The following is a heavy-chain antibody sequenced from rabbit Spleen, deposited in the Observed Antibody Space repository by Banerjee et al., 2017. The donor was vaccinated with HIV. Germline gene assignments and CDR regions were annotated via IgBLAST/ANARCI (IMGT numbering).Heavy chain of an antibody. V-gene: IGHV1S40*01. D-gene: IGHD1-1*01. J-gene: IGHJ4*01. CDR2: IYTGDGST. Sequence: QSLEESGGDLVKPGASLTLTCTASGFSFSSGYDMCWVRQAPGKGLEWIACIYTGDGSTYYASWVNGRFTISKTSSTTVTLQMTSLTAADTATYFCARDLPTTSGYVFNLWGPGTLVTVS. CDR3: ARDLPTTSGYVFNL. CDR1: GFSFSSGYD.